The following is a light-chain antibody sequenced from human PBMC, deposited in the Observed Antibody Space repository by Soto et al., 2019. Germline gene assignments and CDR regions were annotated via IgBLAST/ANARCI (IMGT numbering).Light chain of an antibody. V-gene: IGKV3D-15*01. J-gene: IGKJ1*01. CDR2: GAS. CDR1: QSVDNK. CDR3: LQYYCSPNT. Sequence: ERVMTQCPAALSVSLGERGTLSCRASQSVDNKLAWYQFKTGQAARRLIYGASTRATGLPTPFSGSGSETEFTLTLLSFQSEDFAVSYFLQYYCSPNTFGQATEVPIQ.